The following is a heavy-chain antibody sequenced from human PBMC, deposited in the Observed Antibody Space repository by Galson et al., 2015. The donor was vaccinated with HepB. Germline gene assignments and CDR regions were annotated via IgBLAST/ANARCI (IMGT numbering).Heavy chain of an antibody. V-gene: IGHV3-48*04. CDR3: AGTSGSSSYWGY. J-gene: IGHJ4*02. CDR2: ISSRSSTI. D-gene: IGHD3-22*01. Sequence: SLRLSCAASGFTFSSYSMNWVRQAPGKGLEWVSYISSRSSTIYYADSVKGRFTISRDNARNSLYLQMNSLRAEDTAVYYCAGTSGSSSYWGYWGQGTLVTVSS. CDR1: GFTFSSYS.